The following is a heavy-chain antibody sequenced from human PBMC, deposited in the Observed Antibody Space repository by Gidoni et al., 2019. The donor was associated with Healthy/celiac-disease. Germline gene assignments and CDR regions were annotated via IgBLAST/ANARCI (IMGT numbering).Heavy chain of an antibody. V-gene: IGHV4-61*01. D-gene: IGHD6-13*01. CDR2: IYYSGST. Sequence: QVHLQESGPGLVKPSQTLSLTCTVSGGSVSSGSYYWSWIRQPPGKGLEWIGYIYYSGSTNYNPSLKSRVTISVDTSKNQFSLKLSSVTAADTAVYYCARDREQQLDYWGQGTLVTVSS. CDR3: ARDREQQLDY. J-gene: IGHJ4*02. CDR1: GGSVSSGSYY.